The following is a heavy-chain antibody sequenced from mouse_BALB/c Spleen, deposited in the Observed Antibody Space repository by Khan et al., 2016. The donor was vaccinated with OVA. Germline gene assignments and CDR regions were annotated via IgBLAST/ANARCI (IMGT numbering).Heavy chain of an antibody. J-gene: IGHJ3*01. CDR1: GYSITSDYA. CDR3: AMGRTY. V-gene: IGHV3-2*02. Sequence: EVQLQESGPGLVKHSQSLSLTCTVTGYSITSDYAWNWIRQFPGNKLEWMGYISYSGRTSYNPSLKSRISVTRDTSKNQFFLQLNSVTTEDTATYYCAMGRTYWGQGTLVTVSA. CDR2: ISYSGRT. D-gene: IGHD4-1*01.